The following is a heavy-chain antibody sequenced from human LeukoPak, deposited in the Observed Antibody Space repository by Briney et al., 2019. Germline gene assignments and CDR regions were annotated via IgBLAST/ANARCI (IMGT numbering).Heavy chain of an antibody. CDR3: NYYDSRGYYYFDY. CDR2: IIPIFGTA. D-gene: IGHD3-22*01. CDR1: GGTFSSYA. J-gene: IGHJ4*02. V-gene: IGHV1-69*13. Sequence: GASVKVSCKASGGTFSSYAISWVRQAPGQGLEWMGGIIPIFGTANYAQKFQGRVTITADESTSTAYMELSSLRSEDTAVYYCNYYDSRGYYYFDYWGQGTLVTVSS.